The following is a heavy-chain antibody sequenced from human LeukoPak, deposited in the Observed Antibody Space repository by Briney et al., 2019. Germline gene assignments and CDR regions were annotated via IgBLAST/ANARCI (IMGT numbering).Heavy chain of an antibody. V-gene: IGHV1-18*01. J-gene: IGHJ4*02. CDR3: ARTYYYGSGSDYFGY. D-gene: IGHD3-10*01. CDR2: ISAYNGNT. Sequence: ASVKVSCKASGYTFTSYGISWVRQAPGQGLEWMGWISAYNGNTNYAQKLQGRVTMTTDTSTSTAYMELRSLRSDDTAVYYCARTYYYGSGSDYFGYWGQGTLVTVSS. CDR1: GYTFTSYG.